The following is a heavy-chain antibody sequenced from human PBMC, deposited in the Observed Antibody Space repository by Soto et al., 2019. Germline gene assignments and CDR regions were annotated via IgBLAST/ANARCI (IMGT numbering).Heavy chain of an antibody. CDR3: ARTTVTASYYYMDV. Sequence: QVQLVQSGAEVKRPGASMKVSCKATGYTFTNYGFTWVRQAPGQGLEWLGWISTYNGNTKYAQKVQGRLTMTTDTSTSTANMELTSLRSDDTALYYCARTTVTASYYYMDVWGKGSTVTVSS. CDR2: ISTYNGNT. J-gene: IGHJ6*03. D-gene: IGHD4-17*01. V-gene: IGHV1-18*01. CDR1: GYTFTNYG.